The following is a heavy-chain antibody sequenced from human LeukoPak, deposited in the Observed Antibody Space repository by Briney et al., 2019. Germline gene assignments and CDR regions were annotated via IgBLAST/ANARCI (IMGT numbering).Heavy chain of an antibody. CDR2: VSPNSANT. CDR3: AIKLSSGGY. CDR1: GYTFTSHD. J-gene: IGHJ4*02. Sequence: ASVKASCKASGYTFTSHDVNWVRQATGQGLEWMGWVSPNSANTAYAQKFQGRVTMTRNTSISTAYMELSSLRSEDTAVYYCAIKLSSGGYWGQGTLVTVSS. D-gene: IGHD3-22*01. V-gene: IGHV1-8*01.